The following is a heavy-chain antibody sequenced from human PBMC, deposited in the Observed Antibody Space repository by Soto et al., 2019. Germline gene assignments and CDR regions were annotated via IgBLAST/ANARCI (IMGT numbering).Heavy chain of an antibody. CDR3: ARDRSDYYDSSGYYKFDY. Sequence: GASVKVSCKASGYTFTSYGISWVRQAPGQGLEWMGWISAYNGNTNYAQKLQGRVTMTTDTSTSTAYMELRSLRSDDTAVYYCARDRSDYYDSSGYYKFDYWGQITVSTVST. CDR1: GYTFTSYG. V-gene: IGHV1-18*01. J-gene: IGHJ4*02. CDR2: ISAYNGNT. D-gene: IGHD3-22*01.